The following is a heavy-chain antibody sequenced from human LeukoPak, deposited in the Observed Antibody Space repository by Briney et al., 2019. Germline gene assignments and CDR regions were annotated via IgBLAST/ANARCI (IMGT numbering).Heavy chain of an antibody. J-gene: IGHJ3*02. CDR3: ATVFEFGKRQRAFDI. Sequence: ASVKVSCKVSGYTLTELSMHWVRQAPGKGLEWMGGFDPEDGETIYAQKFQGRVTMTEDTSTDTAYMELSSLRSEDTAVYYCATVFEFGKRQRAFDIWGQGTMVTVSS. V-gene: IGHV1-24*01. D-gene: IGHD3-10*01. CDR1: GYTLTELS. CDR2: FDPEDGET.